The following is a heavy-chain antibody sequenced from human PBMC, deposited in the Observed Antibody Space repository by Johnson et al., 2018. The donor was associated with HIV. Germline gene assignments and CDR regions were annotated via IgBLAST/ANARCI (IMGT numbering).Heavy chain of an antibody. D-gene: IGHD6-13*01. CDR3: ARDRTGLIIAAAGHDAFDI. Sequence: QVQLVESGGGLVQPGRSLRLSCTASGFTFSDSYMTWIRQAPGKGLEWVSYISSSGSTIYYADSVKGRLPISRDNAKTSLYLQMNSLRAEDTAVYYCARDRTGLIIAAAGHDAFDIWGQGTMVTVSS. V-gene: IGHV3-11*04. CDR2: ISSSGSTI. J-gene: IGHJ3*02. CDR1: GFTFSDSY.